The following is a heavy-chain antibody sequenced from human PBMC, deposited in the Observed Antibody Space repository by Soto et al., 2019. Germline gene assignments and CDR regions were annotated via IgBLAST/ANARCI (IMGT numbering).Heavy chain of an antibody. Sequence: GGSLRLSCAASGFTVSSNYMSWVRQAPGKGLEWVSVIYSGGSTYYADSVKGRFTISRDNPKNRLYLQMNSLGAEDTAVYYCARDLASSGWRDWVRYFDYWGQGTLVTVSS. J-gene: IGHJ4*02. CDR1: GFTVSSNY. D-gene: IGHD6-19*01. V-gene: IGHV3-66*01. CDR3: ARDLASSGWRDWVRYFDY. CDR2: IYSGGST.